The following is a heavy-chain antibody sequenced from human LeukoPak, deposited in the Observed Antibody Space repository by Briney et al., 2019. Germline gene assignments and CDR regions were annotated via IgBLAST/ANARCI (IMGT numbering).Heavy chain of an antibody. V-gene: IGHV3-11*01. CDR3: ARVDAALDY. D-gene: IGHD6-6*01. CDR2: ISRTGNTI. Sequence: GGSLRLSCAASGFIFNDYYMSWIRQAPGKGLEWLSYISRTGNTIYYRDSVKGRFTISRDNANNLLHLQMDNLRAEDTAVYYCARVDAALDYWGQGTLVTVSS. J-gene: IGHJ4*02. CDR1: GFIFNDYY.